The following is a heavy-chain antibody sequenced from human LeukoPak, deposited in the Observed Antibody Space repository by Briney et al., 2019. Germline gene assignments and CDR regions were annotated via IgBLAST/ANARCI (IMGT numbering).Heavy chain of an antibody. J-gene: IGHJ6*04. CDR3: AELGITMIGGV. CDR2: ISSSGSTI. CDR1: EFTFSSYE. Sequence: PGGSLRLSCAASEFTFSSYEMNWVRQAPGKGLEWVSYISSSGSTIYYADSVKGRFTISRDNAKNSLYLQMNSLRAEDTAVYYCAELGITMIGGVWGKGTTATISS. D-gene: IGHD3-10*02. V-gene: IGHV3-48*03.